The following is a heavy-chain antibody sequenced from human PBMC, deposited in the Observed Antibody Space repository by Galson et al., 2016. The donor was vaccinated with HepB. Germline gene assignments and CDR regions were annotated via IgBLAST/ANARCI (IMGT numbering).Heavy chain of an antibody. Sequence: SLRLSCAASGFTFSNYGMHWVRQAPGKGLEWVAPIWSVGSIKHNADSVKGRFTISRDNSESTVYLQMNSLRVEDTAVYYCARDRLGGRPTYYYYYDMDVWGQGTTVTVSS. CDR2: IWSVGSIK. CDR3: ARDRLGGRPTYYYYYDMDV. D-gene: IGHD5-12*01. J-gene: IGHJ6*02. V-gene: IGHV3-33*01. CDR1: GFTFSNYG.